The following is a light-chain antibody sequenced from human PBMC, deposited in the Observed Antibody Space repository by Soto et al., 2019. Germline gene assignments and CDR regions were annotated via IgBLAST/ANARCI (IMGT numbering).Light chain of an antibody. V-gene: IGKV3-11*01. CDR3: QQRGNWPPT. CDR2: DAS. J-gene: IGKJ3*01. Sequence: EIVLTQSPGTLSLSPGERDILSCRANQTVDSLAWYQQRPGQPPRLLIYDASNRATGIPARFSGSGSGTDFTLTVSSLEPEDFAVYYCQQRGNWPPTFGPGTNVDIK. CDR1: QTVDS.